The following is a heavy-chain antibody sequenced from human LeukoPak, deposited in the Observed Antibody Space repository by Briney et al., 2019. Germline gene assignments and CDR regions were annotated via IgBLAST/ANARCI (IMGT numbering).Heavy chain of an antibody. D-gene: IGHD2-21*02. V-gene: IGHV3-48*03. CDR2: ISTVGSTI. CDR1: AFAFSNYE. CDR3: AGGPVVTTFDY. Sequence: GGSLRLSCTTSAFAFSNYEMHWVRQAPGKGLEWVSHISTVGSTIYYSDSVKGRFTISRDNAKKSLSLQMSSLSAADTAVYYCAGGPVVTTFDYWGQGTLVTVSS. J-gene: IGHJ4*02.